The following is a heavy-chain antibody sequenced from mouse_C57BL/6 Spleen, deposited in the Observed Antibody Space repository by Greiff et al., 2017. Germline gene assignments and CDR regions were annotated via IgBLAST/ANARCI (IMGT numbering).Heavy chain of an antibody. J-gene: IGHJ2*01. CDR2: IRSKSSNYAT. D-gene: IGHD2-2*01. CDR1: GFTFNTYA. Sequence: EVQRVESGGGLVQPKGSLKLSCAASGFTFNTYAMHWVRQAPGKGLEWVARIRSKSSNYATYYADYMKDRFTISREDSQSILYLQMNNLKTEDTAMYYCVSSTMVTRYYFDYWGQGTTLTVSS. V-gene: IGHV10-3*01. CDR3: VSSTMVTRYYFDY.